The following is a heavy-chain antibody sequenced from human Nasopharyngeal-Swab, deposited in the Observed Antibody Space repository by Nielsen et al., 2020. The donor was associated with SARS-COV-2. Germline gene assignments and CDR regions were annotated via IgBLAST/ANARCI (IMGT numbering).Heavy chain of an antibody. D-gene: IGHD1-26*01. J-gene: IGHJ4*02. CDR2: ISAYNGNT. Sequence: ASVKVSCKASGYTFTSYGISWVRQAPGQGLEWMGWISAYNGNTNYAQKLQGRVTMTGDTSTSTVYMELSSLRSEDTAVYYCARRGGSYYFDYWGQGTLVTVSS. V-gene: IGHV1-18*04. CDR1: GYTFTSYG. CDR3: ARRGGSYYFDY.